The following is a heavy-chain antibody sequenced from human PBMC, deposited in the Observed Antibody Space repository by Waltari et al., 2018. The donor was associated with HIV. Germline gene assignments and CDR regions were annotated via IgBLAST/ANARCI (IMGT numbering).Heavy chain of an antibody. CDR3: AKDYFVVVTAAGPFDP. CDR1: GFSLSGCG. Sequence: QVELVESGGGVVPPRRSLILSCAACGFSLSGCGRHCVRQAPGKGLEWVAVISYDGSNNYYADSVKGRFTISRDNSKNTLYLQMNSLRAEDTAVYYCAKDYFVVVTAAGPFDPWGQGTLVTVSS. V-gene: IGHV3-30*18. CDR2: ISYDGSNN. D-gene: IGHD2-21*02. J-gene: IGHJ5*02.